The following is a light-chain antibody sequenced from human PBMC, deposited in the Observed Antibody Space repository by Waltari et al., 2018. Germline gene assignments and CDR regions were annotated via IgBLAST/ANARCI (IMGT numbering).Light chain of an antibody. Sequence: EIVLTQSPATLSLSPGERVNLSYRASKSVNRALAWYQQKPGQAPRLLIYDASNRATGIPARFSGSGSGTDFTLTISSLEAEDFGVYYCQLRSNWRITFGQGTRLEIK. CDR3: QLRSNWRIT. CDR2: DAS. J-gene: IGKJ5*01. V-gene: IGKV3-11*01. CDR1: KSVNRA.